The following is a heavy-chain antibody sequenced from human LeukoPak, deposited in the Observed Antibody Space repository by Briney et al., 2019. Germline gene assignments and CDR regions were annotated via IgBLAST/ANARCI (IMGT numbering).Heavy chain of an antibody. J-gene: IGHJ3*02. CDR3: ARPGYDDAFDI. Sequence: PSETLSLTCTVSGGSISSGSYYWSWIRQPAGKGLEWIRRIYTSGSTNYNPSLKSRVTISVDTSKNQFSLKLSSVTAADTAVYYCARPGYDDAFDIWGQGTMVIVSS. CDR1: GGSISSGSYY. V-gene: IGHV4-61*02. CDR2: IYTSGST. D-gene: IGHD1-1*01.